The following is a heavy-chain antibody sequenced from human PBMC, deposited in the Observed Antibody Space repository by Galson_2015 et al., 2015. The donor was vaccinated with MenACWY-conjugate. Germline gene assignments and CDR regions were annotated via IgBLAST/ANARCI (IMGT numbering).Heavy chain of an antibody. Sequence: SLRLSCAASGFTVSSHYMNWVRQAPGQGLEWVSLINSDGNTHYADSAMGRFTISRDSSKNTLYLQMNTLRAEDTAVYYCARSVGNIVSQRSFDLWGQGTPVTVSS. CDR3: ARSVGNIVSQRSFDL. D-gene: IGHD2-21*01. J-gene: IGHJ5*02. CDR2: INSDGNT. CDR1: GFTVSSHY. V-gene: IGHV3-53*01.